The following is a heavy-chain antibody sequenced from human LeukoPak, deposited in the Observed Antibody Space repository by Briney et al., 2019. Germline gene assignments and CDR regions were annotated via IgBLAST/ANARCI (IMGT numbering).Heavy chain of an antibody. CDR3: ARPLGAISGPTLYA. CDR1: GYTFTGYY. Sequence: ASVKVSCKASGYTFTGYYMHWVRQAPGQGLEWMGWINPNSGGTNYAQKFQGRVTMTTDTSISTAYMELNSLTSDDTAVFYCARPLGAISGPTLYAWGQGTLVTVSS. V-gene: IGHV1-2*02. CDR2: INPNSGGT. J-gene: IGHJ5*02. D-gene: IGHD1-26*01.